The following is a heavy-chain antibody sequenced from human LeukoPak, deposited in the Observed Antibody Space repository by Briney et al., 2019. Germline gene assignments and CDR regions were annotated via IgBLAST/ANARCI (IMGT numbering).Heavy chain of an antibody. CDR3: ARDWTQTTVTTGWFDP. D-gene: IGHD4-17*01. J-gene: IGHJ5*02. CDR1: GYTFTSYY. Sequence: ASVKVSCKASGYTFTSYYMHWVRQPPGHGLEWMGIINPSGGSTSYAQKFQGRVTMTRDMSTSTVYMELSSLRSEDTAVYYCARDWTQTTVTTGWFDPWGQGTLVTVSS. V-gene: IGHV1-46*01. CDR2: INPSGGST.